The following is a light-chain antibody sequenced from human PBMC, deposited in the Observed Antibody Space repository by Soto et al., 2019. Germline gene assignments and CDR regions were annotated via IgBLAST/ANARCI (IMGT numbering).Light chain of an antibody. CDR1: SSNIGAGYD. CDR2: GNS. J-gene: IGLJ1*01. Sequence: QSVLTQPHSVSGAPGQRVTISSTGSSSNIGAGYDVHWYQQLPGTAPKLLIYGNSNRPSGVPDRFSGSKSGTSASLAITGLQAEDEADYYCQSYDSSLSGYVFGTGTKVTVL. V-gene: IGLV1-40*01. CDR3: QSYDSSLSGYV.